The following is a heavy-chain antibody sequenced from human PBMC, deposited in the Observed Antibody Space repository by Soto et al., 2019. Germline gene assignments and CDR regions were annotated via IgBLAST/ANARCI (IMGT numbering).Heavy chain of an antibody. J-gene: IGHJ4*02. CDR2: IFYTGST. D-gene: IGHD2-21*02. CDR3: VRHTCPVDCYSLGY. Sequence: PSETLSLTCTVSGGTFCRGGDYGSWIRQHPGKGLECIGYIFYTGSTYYNPTLKSRVTMSVDTSKRQFSLNLSSLTAEDTAVYYCVRHTCPVDCYSLGYWGLGTLVTVSS. CDR1: GGTFCRGGDY. V-gene: IGHV4-31*03.